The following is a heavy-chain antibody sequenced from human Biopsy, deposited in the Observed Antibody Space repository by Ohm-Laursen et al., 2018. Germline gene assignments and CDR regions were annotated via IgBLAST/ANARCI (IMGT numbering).Heavy chain of an antibody. CDR2: VYTSGST. D-gene: IGHD1-7*01. CDR3: ARDYGLELGGLEAFDI. Sequence: SETLSLTCTVSGGSLQNYYWSWIRQPAGKGLEWIGRVYTSGSTSYNPSLESRVTMSVVTSKNQFPLKVTSMTAADTALYYFARDYGLELGGLEAFDIWGQGTMVTVSS. J-gene: IGHJ3*02. CDR1: GGSLQNYY. V-gene: IGHV4-4*07.